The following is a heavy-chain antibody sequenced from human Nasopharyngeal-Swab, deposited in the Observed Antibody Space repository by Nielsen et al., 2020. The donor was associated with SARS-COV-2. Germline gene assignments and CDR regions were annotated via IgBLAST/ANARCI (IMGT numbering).Heavy chain of an antibody. J-gene: IGHJ4*02. Sequence: GESLKISCAASGFTFSSYWMSWVRQAPGKGLEWVANIKQDGSEKYYVDSVKGRFTISRDNAKNSLYLQMNSLRAEDTAVYYCARDGLQPPFDYWGQGTLVTVSS. CDR2: IKQDGSEK. V-gene: IGHV3-7*01. CDR3: ARDGLQPPFDY. CDR1: GFTFSSYW.